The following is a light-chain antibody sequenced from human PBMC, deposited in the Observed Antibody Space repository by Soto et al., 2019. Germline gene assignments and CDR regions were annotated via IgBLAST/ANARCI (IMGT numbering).Light chain of an antibody. V-gene: IGKV1-9*01. J-gene: IGKJ3*01. CDR3: QQLSSYPFT. CDR2: AAS. CDR1: QAISTY. Sequence: DIQLTQSPSFLSASLGDRVTITCRASQAISTYLAWYQQKPGKAPKLLIYAASTLQSGVPSGFSGSGSGTEFTLTISGLQPEDCATYYCQQLSSYPFTFGPGPTVDIK.